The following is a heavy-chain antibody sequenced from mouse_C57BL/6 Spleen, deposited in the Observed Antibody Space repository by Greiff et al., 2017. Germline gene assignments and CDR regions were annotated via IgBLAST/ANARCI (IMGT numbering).Heavy chain of an antibody. Sequence: LQQPGAELVKPGASVQMSCKASGYTFTSYWITWVKQRHGQGLEWIGDIYPGSGSTNYNEKFKSKATRTVDTSSSTAYLQLSSLTSEESAVYDCSRSIYDYYDPAWFAYWGQGTLVTVAA. CDR3: SRSIYDYYDPAWFAY. CDR1: GYTFTSYW. J-gene: IGHJ3*01. D-gene: IGHD2-4*01. V-gene: IGHV1-55*01. CDR2: IYPGSGST.